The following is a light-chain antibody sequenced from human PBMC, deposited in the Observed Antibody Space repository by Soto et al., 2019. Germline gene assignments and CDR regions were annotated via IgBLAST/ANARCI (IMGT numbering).Light chain of an antibody. J-gene: IGKJ4*01. CDR2: EAS. Sequence: DIQMTQSPSTLSASVGDRVTITCRASQSISSWLAWYQQKPGKAPKLLIYEASSLEGGVPSRFSGSGSGTEFTLTISSLHPDDFATYYCQHYHSYPRTFGGGTKVEI. V-gene: IGKV1-5*01. CDR3: QHYHSYPRT. CDR1: QSISSW.